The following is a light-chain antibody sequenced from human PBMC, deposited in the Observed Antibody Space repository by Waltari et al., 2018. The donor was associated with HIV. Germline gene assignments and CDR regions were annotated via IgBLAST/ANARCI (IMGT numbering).Light chain of an antibody. Sequence: QSVFTPPPSVSAAPGQKVTIPCSVRSSNIGHTFVPSYQQLPGTAPKLLSYDNNKRPSWIPDRCSGSKSGTSATLGITGLQTGDEADYYCGTWDSSLSVWVFGGGTNLTVL. J-gene: IGLJ3*02. V-gene: IGLV1-51*01. CDR1: SSNIGHTF. CDR2: DNN. CDR3: GTWDSSLSVWV.